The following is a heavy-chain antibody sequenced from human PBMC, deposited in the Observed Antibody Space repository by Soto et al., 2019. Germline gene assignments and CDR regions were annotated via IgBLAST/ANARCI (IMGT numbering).Heavy chain of an antibody. CDR3: ARDPPTDETPKPSIYYDSSTDYDY. CDR2: IIPIFGTA. V-gene: IGHV1-69*01. Sequence: QVQLVQSGAEVKKPGSSVKVSCKASGGTFSSYAISWVRQAPGQGLEWMGGIIPIFGTANYAQKFQGRVTITADESTSTAYMELSSLRFEDTAVYYCARDPPTDETPKPSIYYDSSTDYDYWGQGTLVTVSS. J-gene: IGHJ4*02. CDR1: GGTFSSYA. D-gene: IGHD3-22*01.